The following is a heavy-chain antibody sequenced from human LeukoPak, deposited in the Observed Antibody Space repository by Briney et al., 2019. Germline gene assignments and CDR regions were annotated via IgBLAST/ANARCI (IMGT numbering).Heavy chain of an antibody. CDR3: AHSAMVREMDYGMDV. CDR1: GFSLSSSGVG. CDR2: IYWDDDK. V-gene: IGHV2-5*02. Sequence: SGPTLVKPTQTLTLTCTFSGFSLSSSGVGVNWIRQPPGQALEWLALIYWDDDKRYSPSLSSRLTITKDTSKNQVVLTMTNMDPVDTATYYCAHSAMVREMDYGMDVWGKGTTVIVSS. J-gene: IGHJ6*04. D-gene: IGHD3-10*01.